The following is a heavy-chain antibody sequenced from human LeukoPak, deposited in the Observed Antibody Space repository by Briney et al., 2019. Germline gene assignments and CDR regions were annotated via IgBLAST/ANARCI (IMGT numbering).Heavy chain of an antibody. J-gene: IGHJ4*02. D-gene: IGHD6-6*01. CDR3: AKVARD. CDR2: ISGSGGST. Sequence: ETLSLTCAVYGGSFSGYYWSWIRQPPGKGLEWVSAISGSGGSTYYADSVKGRFTISRDNSKNTLYLQMNSLRAEDTAVYYCAKVARDWGQGTLVTVSS. V-gene: IGHV3-23*01. CDR1: GGSFSGYY.